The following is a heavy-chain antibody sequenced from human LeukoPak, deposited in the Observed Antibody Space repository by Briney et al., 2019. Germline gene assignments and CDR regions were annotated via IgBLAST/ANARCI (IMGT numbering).Heavy chain of an antibody. CDR2: IYYSGST. V-gene: IGHV4-30-4*01. CDR3: ARYRGSTVAFDY. CDR1: GGSISSGDYY. D-gene: IGHD4-23*01. J-gene: IGHJ4*02. Sequence: SETLSLTCTVSGGSISSGDYYWSWIRQPPGKGLEWIGYIYYSGSTYYNPSLKSRITMSVDTSKNQFSLKLSSVTAADTAVYSCARYRGSTVAFDYWGQGTLVTVS.